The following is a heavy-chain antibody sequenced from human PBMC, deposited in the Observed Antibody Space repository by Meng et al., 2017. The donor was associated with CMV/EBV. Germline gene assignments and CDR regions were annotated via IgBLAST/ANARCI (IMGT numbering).Heavy chain of an antibody. CDR2: MNPNSGNT. D-gene: IGHD1-26*01. CDR1: GYPFRSYD. J-gene: IGHJ4*02. V-gene: IGHV1-8*01. CDR3: ARGLLYNGHYYVDY. Sequence: SGYPFRSYDIKWVRQATGPGLEWMGWMNPNSGNTGYAQKIQGRITMTRNTSISTAYMELSSLRSEDTAVYYCARGLLYNGHYYVDYWGQGALVTVSS.